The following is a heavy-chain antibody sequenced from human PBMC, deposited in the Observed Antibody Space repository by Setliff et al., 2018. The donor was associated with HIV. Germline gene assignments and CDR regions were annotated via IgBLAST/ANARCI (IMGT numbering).Heavy chain of an antibody. J-gene: IGHJ3*02. V-gene: IGHV1-18*01. CDR3: AVDPGGDGYPSGYAFDI. Sequence: ASVKVSCKVSGDIFTKYGFSWVRQAPGQGPEWMGWVSAYNGRTDYAENFQGRLTMTIDTPTTTVYMELRSLRSDDTAVYYCAVDPGGDGYPSGYAFDIWGQGTMVTVSS. D-gene: IGHD3-16*01. CDR2: VSAYNGRT. CDR1: GDIFTKYG.